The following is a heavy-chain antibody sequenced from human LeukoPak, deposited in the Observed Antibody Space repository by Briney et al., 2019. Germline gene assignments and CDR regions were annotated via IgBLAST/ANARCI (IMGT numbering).Heavy chain of an antibody. CDR3: AKDKGKVHYDSSGYHRDYFDY. CDR2: ITGSGGAT. J-gene: IGHJ4*02. Sequence: GGSLRLSCAASGFTFRSYAMSWVRQAPGKGLEWVSGITGSGGATYYADSVKGRFTISRDNSKNTLYLQMNSLRAEDTAVYYCAKDKGKVHYDSSGYHRDYFDYWGQGTLVTVSS. D-gene: IGHD3-22*01. CDR1: GFTFRSYA. V-gene: IGHV3-23*01.